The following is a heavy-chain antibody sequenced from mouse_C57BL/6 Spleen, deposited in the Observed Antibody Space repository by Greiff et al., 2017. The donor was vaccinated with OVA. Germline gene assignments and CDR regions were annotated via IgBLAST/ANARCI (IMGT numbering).Heavy chain of an antibody. CDR1: GFNITDYY. CDR3: ARETAVEYFDY. V-gene: IGHV14-2*01. CDR2: IDPEDGET. Sequence: VQLQESGAELVKPGASVKLSCTASGFNITDYYMHWVKQRPEQGLEWIGRIDPEDGETKYAPKFQGKATITADTASNTAYLQLSSLTSEDTAVYYGARETAVEYFDYWGQGTTLTVSS. J-gene: IGHJ2*01. D-gene: IGHD1-1*01.